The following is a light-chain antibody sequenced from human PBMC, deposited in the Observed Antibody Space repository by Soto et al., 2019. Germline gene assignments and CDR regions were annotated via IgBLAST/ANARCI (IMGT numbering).Light chain of an antibody. Sequence: QSALTQPPSASGSPGQSVTISCTGTSSDVGRYNYVSWYQHHPGKAPKLMIFEVSKRPSGVPDRFSGSKSGNTASLTVSGLQAEVEADYYCSSYGGSNNLVFGGGTKLTVL. CDR3: SSYGGSNNLV. J-gene: IGLJ3*02. CDR2: EVS. CDR1: SSDVGRYNY. V-gene: IGLV2-8*01.